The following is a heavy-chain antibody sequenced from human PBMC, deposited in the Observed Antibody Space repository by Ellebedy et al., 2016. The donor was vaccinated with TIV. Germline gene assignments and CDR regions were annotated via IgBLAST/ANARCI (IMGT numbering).Heavy chain of an antibody. CDR1: GGTFSSYA. V-gene: IGHV1-69*06. Sequence: SVKVSCXASGGTFSSYAISWVRQAPGQGLEWMGGIIPIFGTANYAQKFQGRVTITADKSTSTAYMELSSLRSEDTAVYYCASGYSSSWYFPKFDYWGQGTLVTVSS. D-gene: IGHD6-13*01. J-gene: IGHJ4*02. CDR3: ASGYSSSWYFPKFDY. CDR2: IIPIFGTA.